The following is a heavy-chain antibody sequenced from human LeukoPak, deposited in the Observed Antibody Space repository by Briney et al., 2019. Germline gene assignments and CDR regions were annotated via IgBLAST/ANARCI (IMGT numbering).Heavy chain of an antibody. CDR1: GGSISSGGYS. CDR3: ARSSGPFDY. Sequence: SQTLSLTCAVSGGSISSGGYSWSWIRQPPGKGLEWIGYIYHSGSTYYNPSLKSRVTISVDRSKDQFSLKLSSVTAADTAVYYCARSSGPFDYWGQGTLVTVSS. CDR2: IYHSGST. D-gene: IGHD3-22*01. J-gene: IGHJ4*02. V-gene: IGHV4-30-2*01.